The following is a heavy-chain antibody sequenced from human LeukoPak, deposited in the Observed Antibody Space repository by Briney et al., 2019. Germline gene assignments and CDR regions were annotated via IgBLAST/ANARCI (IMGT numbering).Heavy chain of an antibody. CDR1: GYTFTSYG. CDR3: ARGSSGEMATSAFDI. D-gene: IGHD5-24*01. J-gene: IGHJ3*02. Sequence: ASVKVSCKASGYTFTSYGISWVRQAPGQGLEWMGWISAYNGNTNYAQKLQGRVTMTTDTSTSTAYMELRSLRSDDTAVYYCARGSSGEMATSAFDIWGQGTMVTVSS. V-gene: IGHV1-18*01. CDR2: ISAYNGNT.